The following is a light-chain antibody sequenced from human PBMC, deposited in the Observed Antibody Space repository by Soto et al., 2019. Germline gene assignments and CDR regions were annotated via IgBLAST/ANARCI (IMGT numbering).Light chain of an antibody. J-gene: IGLJ3*02. CDR1: SSNIGAGYD. CDR3: QSYDYSLGGYV. Sequence: QPVLTQPPSVSGAPGQRVTISCTGSSSNIGAGYDVHWYQQFPGTAPKLLIYGNINRPSGVPDRFSGSKSGTSPSLAITGLQAEDEAYYYCQSYDYSLGGYVFGGGTKLTVL. V-gene: IGLV1-40*01. CDR2: GNI.